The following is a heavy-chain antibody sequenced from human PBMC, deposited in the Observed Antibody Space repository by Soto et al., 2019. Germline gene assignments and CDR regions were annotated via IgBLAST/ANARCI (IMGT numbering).Heavy chain of an antibody. CDR3: ARARFDSWSHIYYGLDV. V-gene: IGHV4-34*01. Sequence: SETLSLTCGVYGGSFSAYSWTWLRQSPGKGLEWIGEITHGGSTDYNPALKSRLVMSVDTSKNQFSLRVTSVTAADAAVYFCARARFDSWSHIYYGLDVWGQGTTVTSP. J-gene: IGHJ6*02. D-gene: IGHD3-3*01. CDR1: GGSFSAYS. CDR2: ITHGGST.